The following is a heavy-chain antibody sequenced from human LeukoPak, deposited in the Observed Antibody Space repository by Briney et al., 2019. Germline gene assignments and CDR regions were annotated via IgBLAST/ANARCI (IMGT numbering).Heavy chain of an antibody. Sequence: GRSLRLSCAASGFTFSSYGMHWVRQAPGKGLEWVAVIWYDGSNKYYADSVKGRFTISRDNSKNTLYLQMNSLRAEDTAVYYCARDLVDTIMVFDYWGQGTLVTVSS. D-gene: IGHD5-18*01. V-gene: IGHV3-33*01. CDR2: IWYDGSNK. J-gene: IGHJ4*02. CDR3: ARDLVDTIMVFDY. CDR1: GFTFSSYG.